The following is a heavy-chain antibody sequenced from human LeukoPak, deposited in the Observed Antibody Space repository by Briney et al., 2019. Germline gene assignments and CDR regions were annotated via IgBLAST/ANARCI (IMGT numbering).Heavy chain of an antibody. J-gene: IGHJ6*03. Sequence: SETLSLTCTVSGGSISSSSYYWGWIRQPPGKGLEWIGSIYYSGSTYYNPSLKSRATISVDTSKNQFSLKLSSVTAADTAVYYCARGFRGVDYYYYYYMDVWGKGTTVTVSS. CDR3: ARGFRGVDYYYYYYMDV. CDR1: GGSISSSSYY. D-gene: IGHD3-10*01. V-gene: IGHV4-39*01. CDR2: IYYSGST.